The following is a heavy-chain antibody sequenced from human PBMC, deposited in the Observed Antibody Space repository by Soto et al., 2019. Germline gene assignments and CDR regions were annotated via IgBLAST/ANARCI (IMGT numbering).Heavy chain of an antibody. Sequence: EVQLVESGGGLVQPGRSLRLSCAASGFTFDDYAMHWVLQAPGKGLEWVSGISWNSGSIDYADSVKGRFTISRDNAKNSLYLQMNSLRAEDTALYYCAKGGYNWYSYLDYWGQGTLVTVSS. CDR3: AKGGYNWYSYLDY. CDR1: GFTFDDYA. D-gene: IGHD1-7*01. J-gene: IGHJ4*02. V-gene: IGHV3-9*01. CDR2: ISWNSGSI.